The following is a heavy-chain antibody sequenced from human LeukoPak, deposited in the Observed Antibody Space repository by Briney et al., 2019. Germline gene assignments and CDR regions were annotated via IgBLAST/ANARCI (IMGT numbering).Heavy chain of an antibody. V-gene: IGHV4-59*08. CDR3: ARRGRYYGSGRHWFDP. D-gene: IGHD3-10*01. CDR1: GGSISSYY. CDR2: IYYSGST. J-gene: IGHJ5*02. Sequence: SETLSLTCTVSGGSISSYYWSWIRQPPGKGLEWIGYIYYSGSTNYNPSLKSRVTISVDTSKNQFSLKLSSVTAADTAVYYYARRGRYYGSGRHWFDPWGQGTLVTVSS.